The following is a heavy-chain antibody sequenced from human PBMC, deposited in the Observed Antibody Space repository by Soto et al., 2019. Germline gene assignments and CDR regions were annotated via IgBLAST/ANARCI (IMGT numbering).Heavy chain of an antibody. J-gene: IGHJ5*01. V-gene: IGHV1-18*01. CDR1: GYAFTTYG. CDR2: ISAHNGNT. D-gene: IGHD1-1*01. Sequence: QVHLVQSGAEVKKPGASVKVSCKGSGYAFTTYGITWVRQAPGQGLEWMGWISAHNGNTNSAQKLQGRVTVTRDTSTSTAYMELRSLRSDDTAVYYCAGGRYGDSWGQGALVTVSP. CDR3: AGGRYGDS.